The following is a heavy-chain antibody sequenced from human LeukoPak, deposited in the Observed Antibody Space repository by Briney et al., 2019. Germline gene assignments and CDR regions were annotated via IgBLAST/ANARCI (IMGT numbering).Heavy chain of an antibody. V-gene: IGHV3-30*03. CDR2: ISYDATNK. CDR1: GFTFSSYG. Sequence: GGSLRLSCAASGFTFSSYGMHWVRQAPGKGLEWVALISYDATNKYYADSVKGRFTISRDNAKDSLYLQMNSLRAEDTAVYYCAREDIVATIGYWGQGTLVTVSS. CDR3: AREDIVATIGY. D-gene: IGHD5-12*01. J-gene: IGHJ4*02.